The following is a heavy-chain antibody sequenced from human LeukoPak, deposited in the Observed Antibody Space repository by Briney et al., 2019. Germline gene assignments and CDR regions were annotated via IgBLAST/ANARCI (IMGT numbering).Heavy chain of an antibody. D-gene: IGHD5-12*01. Sequence: PGGSLRLSCAASGFTFSSYAMHWVRQAPGKGLEWVAVISYDGSNKYYADSVKGRFTISRDNSKNTLYLQMNSLRAEDTAVYYCARDAGSGYDLMLYFDYWGQGTLVTVSS. CDR3: ARDAGSGYDLMLYFDY. CDR2: ISYDGSNK. V-gene: IGHV3-30*04. J-gene: IGHJ4*02. CDR1: GFTFSSYA.